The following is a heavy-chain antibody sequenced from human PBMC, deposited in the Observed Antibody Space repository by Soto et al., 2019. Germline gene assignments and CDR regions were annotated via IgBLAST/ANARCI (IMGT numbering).Heavy chain of an antibody. D-gene: IGHD2-2*01. CDR2: IYYSGST. V-gene: IGHV4-31*03. Sequence: PSETLSLTCTVSGGSISSGGYYWSWIRQHPGKGLEWIGYIYYSGSTYYNPSLKSRVTISVDTSKNQFSLKLSSVTAADTAVYYCARLLTDIVVVPAAMPHYYYFDYWGQGTLVTVSS. CDR1: GGSISSGGYY. J-gene: IGHJ4*02. CDR3: ARLLTDIVVVPAAMPHYYYFDY.